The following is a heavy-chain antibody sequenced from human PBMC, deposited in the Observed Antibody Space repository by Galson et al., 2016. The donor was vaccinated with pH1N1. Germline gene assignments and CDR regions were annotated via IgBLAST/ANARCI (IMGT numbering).Heavy chain of an antibody. CDR3: ARASLGDYVGNFEY. D-gene: IGHD4-17*01. V-gene: IGHV6-1*01. CDR2: TYYRSQWYN. J-gene: IGHJ4*02. Sequence: CAISGDSVSRNSAAWNWIRQSPSRGLEWLGRTYYRSQWYNDYAVSVKSRITINPDTSKNQFSLQLNSVTPEDTAVYYCARASLGDYVGNFEYWGLGSLVTVSS. CDR1: GDSVSRNSAA.